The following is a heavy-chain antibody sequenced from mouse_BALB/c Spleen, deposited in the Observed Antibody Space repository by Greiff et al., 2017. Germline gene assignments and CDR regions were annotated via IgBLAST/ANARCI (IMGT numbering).Heavy chain of an antibody. J-gene: IGHJ4*01. D-gene: IGHD2-3*01. Sequence: VQLKQSGPELVKPGASVKISCKASGYSFTGYFMNWVMQSHGKSLEWIGRINPYNGDTFYNQKFKGKATLTVDKSSSTAHMELRSLASEDSAVYYCARYYDGIAMDYWGQGTSVTVSS. CDR3: ARYYDGIAMDY. CDR1: GYSFTGYF. V-gene: IGHV1-20*02. CDR2: INPYNGDT.